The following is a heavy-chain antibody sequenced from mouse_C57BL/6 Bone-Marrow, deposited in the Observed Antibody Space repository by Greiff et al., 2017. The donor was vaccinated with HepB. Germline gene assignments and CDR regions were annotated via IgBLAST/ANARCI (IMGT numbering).Heavy chain of an antibody. J-gene: IGHJ3*01. V-gene: IGHV1-81*01. D-gene: IGHD3-3*01. CDR3: AEGLKDWFAY. CDR2: IYPRSGNT. CDR1: GYTFTSYG. Sequence: QVQLKQSGAELARPGASVKLSCKASGYTFTSYGISWVKQRTGQGLEWIGEIYPRSGNTYYNEKFKGKATLTADKSSSTAYMELRSLTSEDSAVYFCAEGLKDWFAYWGQGTLVTVSA.